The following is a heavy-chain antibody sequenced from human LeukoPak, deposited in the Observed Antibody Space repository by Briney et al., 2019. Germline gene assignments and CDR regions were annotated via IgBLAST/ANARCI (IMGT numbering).Heavy chain of an antibody. J-gene: IGHJ4*02. Sequence: GGSLRLSCAASGFTFSIYAMSWVRQAPGKGLEWVSGISGSGGSTYYADSVKGRFTISRDNSKNTLYLQMNSLRAEDTAVYYCARDLSVGAKPDLGFDYWGQGSLVTVSS. V-gene: IGHV3-23*01. CDR1: GFTFSIYA. D-gene: IGHD1-26*01. CDR2: ISGSGGST. CDR3: ARDLSVGAKPDLGFDY.